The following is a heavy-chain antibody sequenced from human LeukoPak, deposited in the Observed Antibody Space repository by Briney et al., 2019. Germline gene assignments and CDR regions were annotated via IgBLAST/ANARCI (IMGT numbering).Heavy chain of an antibody. CDR3: ARGERVVAAPFDY. V-gene: IGHV3-48*01. D-gene: IGHD2-15*01. CDR1: GFTFSSYS. J-gene: IGHJ4*02. CDR2: ISSSSSTI. Sequence: PGGSLRLSCAVSGFTFSSYSMKWVRQAPGKGLEWVSYISSSSSTIYYADSVKGRFTISRDNAKNSLYLQMNSLRAEDTAVYYCARGERVVAAPFDYWGQGTLVTVSS.